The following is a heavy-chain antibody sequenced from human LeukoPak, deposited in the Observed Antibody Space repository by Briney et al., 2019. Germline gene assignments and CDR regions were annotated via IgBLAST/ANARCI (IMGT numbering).Heavy chain of an antibody. J-gene: IGHJ4*02. D-gene: IGHD1-14*01. CDR1: GIIVTDNY. V-gene: IGHV3-53*01. CDR3: ARWYTHRYYDY. CDR2: IYSDGTT. Sequence: PWGSLRLSCAASGIIVTDNYMSWVRQAPGKGLEWVSIIYSDGTTYYRDSVKGRFTITRDNSKNTLYLQMNSLRAEDTAVYYCARWYTHRYYDYWGQGTLVTVSS.